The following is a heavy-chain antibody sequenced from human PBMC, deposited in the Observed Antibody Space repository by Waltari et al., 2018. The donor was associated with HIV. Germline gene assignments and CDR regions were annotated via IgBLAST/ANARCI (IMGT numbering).Heavy chain of an antibody. V-gene: IGHV4-31*03. D-gene: IGHD6-13*01. CDR1: GGSITSGGYY. CDR3: AKTRGAAGTDYYGMDV. CDR2: IYHSGNT. Sequence: VQLQESGPGLVKPSETLSVTCSVSGGSITSGGYYWSWIRPPPGKGLEWIGHIYHSGNTFYNPSLRRRLRISVDTSKNQFSLEVRSVTAADTAVYYCAKTRGAAGTDYYGMDVWGQGTTVSVSS. J-gene: IGHJ6*02.